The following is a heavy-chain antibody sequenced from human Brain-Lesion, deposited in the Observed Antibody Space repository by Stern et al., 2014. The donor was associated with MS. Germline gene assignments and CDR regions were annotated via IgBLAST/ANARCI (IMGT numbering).Heavy chain of an antibody. Sequence: EVHLVESGGDLVQPGRSLRLSCAAFGFTFDDYAMHWVRQGPGKGLEWGAGISWNSGTIGYADSVKGRFTTSRDNAYSSLYLQMNSLRPEDTALYYCARDITGSSAYFAYWGQGTLVTVSS. D-gene: IGHD1-14*01. CDR1: GFTFDDYA. V-gene: IGHV3-9*01. J-gene: IGHJ4*02. CDR3: ARDITGSSAYFAY. CDR2: ISWNSGTI.